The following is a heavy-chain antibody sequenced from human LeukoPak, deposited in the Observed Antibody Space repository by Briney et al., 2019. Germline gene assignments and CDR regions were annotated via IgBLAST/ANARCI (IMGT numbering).Heavy chain of an antibody. Sequence: SETLSLTCTVSGGSISIYYWSWIRQPPGKGLEWIGYIYYSGTTNYNPSLKSRVTISVDTSKNQFSLKLSSVTAADTAVYYCARRGSGTYFLDYWGQGTLVTVSS. V-gene: IGHV4-59*08. CDR1: GGSISIYY. J-gene: IGHJ4*02. CDR2: IYYSGTT. CDR3: ARRGSGTYFLDY. D-gene: IGHD1-26*01.